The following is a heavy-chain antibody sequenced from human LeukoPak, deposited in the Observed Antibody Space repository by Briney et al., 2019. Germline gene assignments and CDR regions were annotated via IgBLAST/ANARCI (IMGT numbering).Heavy chain of an antibody. J-gene: IGHJ3*02. CDR1: GYTFTSYY. V-gene: IGHV7-4-1*02. Sequence: VASVKVSCKASGYTFTSYYMYWVRQAPGQGLEWMGWINTNTGNPTYAQGFTGRFVFSLDTSVSTAYLQISSLKAEDTAVYYCARQLWHYAFDIWGQGTMVTVSS. CDR2: INTNTGNP. D-gene: IGHD2-21*01. CDR3: ARQLWHYAFDI.